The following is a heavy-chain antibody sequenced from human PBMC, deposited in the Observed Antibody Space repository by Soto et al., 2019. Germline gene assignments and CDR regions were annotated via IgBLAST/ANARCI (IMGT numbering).Heavy chain of an antibody. CDR1: GFTFSGYG. V-gene: IGHV3-30*18. CDR3: AKDEYSSSWYSGAWGNYYNYHDMEA. J-gene: IGHJ6*01. CDR2: ISSDGSNK. D-gene: IGHD6-13*01. Sequence: SGGSLRLSCAASGFTFSGYGMHWVRLAPGKGLEWVAVISSDGSNKYYADSVKGRFTISRDNPKNTLYLQMNSLRAEDTAVHYCAKDEYSSSWYSGAWGNYYNYHDMEAWGQGTTVTVGS.